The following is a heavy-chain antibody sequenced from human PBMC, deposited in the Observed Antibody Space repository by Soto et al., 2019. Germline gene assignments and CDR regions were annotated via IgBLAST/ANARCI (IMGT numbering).Heavy chain of an antibody. CDR1: GGTFSSYT. J-gene: IGHJ3*02. D-gene: IGHD2-8*02. CDR2: IIPILGIA. CDR3: ARLASGGAFDI. V-gene: IGHV1-69*02. Sequence: SVKVSCKASGGTFSSYTISWVRQAPGQGLEWMGRIIPILGIANYAQKFQGRVTITADKSTSTAYMELSSLRSEDTAVYYCARLASGGAFDIWGQGTMVTVSS.